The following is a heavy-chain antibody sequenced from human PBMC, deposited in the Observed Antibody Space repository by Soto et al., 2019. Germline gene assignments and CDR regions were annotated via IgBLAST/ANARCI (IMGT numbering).Heavy chain of an antibody. V-gene: IGHV3-7*03. CDR3: ARKLGVRGVIGINWFDP. CDR2: IKQDGSEK. Sequence: EVQLVESGGGLVQPGGSLRLSCAASGFTFSSYWMSWVRQAPGKGLEWVPNIKQDGSEKYYVDSVKGRFTISRDNAKNSLYLQMNSLRAEDTAVYYCARKLGVRGVIGINWFDPWGQGTLVTVSS. J-gene: IGHJ5*02. D-gene: IGHD3-10*01. CDR1: GFTFSSYW.